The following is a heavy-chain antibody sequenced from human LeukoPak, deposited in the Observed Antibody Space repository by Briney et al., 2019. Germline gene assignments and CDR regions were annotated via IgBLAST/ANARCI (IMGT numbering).Heavy chain of an antibody. CDR1: GSTFSDHY. J-gene: IGHJ4*02. V-gene: IGHV3-72*01. CDR3: ARDRGAYYFDY. D-gene: IGHD3-10*01. CDR2: TRNKANSYTT. Sequence: PGGSLRLSCAASGSTFSDHYMDWVRQAPGKGLEWVGRTRNKANSYTTEYAASVKGRFTIPRDDSKNSLYLQMNSLKTEDTAVYYCARDRGAYYFDYWGQGTLVTVSS.